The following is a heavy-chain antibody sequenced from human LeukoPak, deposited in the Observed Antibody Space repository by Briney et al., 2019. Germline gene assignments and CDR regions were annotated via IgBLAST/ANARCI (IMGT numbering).Heavy chain of an antibody. V-gene: IGHV3-11*04. D-gene: IGHD1-26*01. Sequence: PGGSLRLSCAASGFTFSDYFMSWIRQAPGKGLEWVSYISGSGTTINYADSVKGRFTISRDNAKNSLYLQMNSLRAEDTAVYYCARDGELGSPADAFDIWGQGTMVTVSS. CDR3: ARDGELGSPADAFDI. J-gene: IGHJ3*02. CDR1: GFTFSDYF. CDR2: ISGSGTTI.